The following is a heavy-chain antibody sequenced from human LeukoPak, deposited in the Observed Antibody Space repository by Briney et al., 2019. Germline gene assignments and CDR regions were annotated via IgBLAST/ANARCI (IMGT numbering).Heavy chain of an antibody. Sequence: SETLSLTCTVSGGSISTSNYYWGWIRQPPGKGLEWIGNIFYSGSTYYSPSLKSRVTISVDTSKNQFSLKLSSVTAADTAVYYCARGRSSMVRGYYYYMDVWGKGTTVTISS. V-gene: IGHV4-39*07. D-gene: IGHD3-10*01. CDR1: GGSISTSNYY. CDR2: IFYSGST. CDR3: ARGRSSMVRGYYYYMDV. J-gene: IGHJ6*03.